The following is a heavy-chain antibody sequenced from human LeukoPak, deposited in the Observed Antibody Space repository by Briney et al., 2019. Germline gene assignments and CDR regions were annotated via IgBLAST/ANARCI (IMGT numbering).Heavy chain of an antibody. V-gene: IGHV3-23*01. CDR1: GFTFSSTS. J-gene: IGHJ4*02. CDR2: TVGGGDGT. CDR3: AKPQYSSSWYIFDY. D-gene: IGHD6-13*01. Sequence: GGSLRLSCAASGFTFSSTSMSWVRQAPGKGLEWVAVTVGGGDGTYYADSVEGRFTISRDNSKNTLYLQMNSLRAEDTAVYSCAKPQYSSSWYIFDYWGQGTLVTVSS.